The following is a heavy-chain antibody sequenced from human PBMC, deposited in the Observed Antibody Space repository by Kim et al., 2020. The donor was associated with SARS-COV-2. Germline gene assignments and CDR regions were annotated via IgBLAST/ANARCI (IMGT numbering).Heavy chain of an antibody. D-gene: IGHD6-6*01. CDR3: ATSSSIAARPFDY. V-gene: IGHV3-48*03. Sequence: YADSVKGRFTISRDNAKNSLYLQMNSLRAEDTAVYYCATSSSIAARPFDYWGQGTLVTVSS. J-gene: IGHJ4*02.